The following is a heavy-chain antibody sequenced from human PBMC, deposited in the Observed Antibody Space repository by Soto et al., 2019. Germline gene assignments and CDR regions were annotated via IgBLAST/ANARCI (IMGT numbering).Heavy chain of an antibody. D-gene: IGHD5-18*01. J-gene: IGHJ6*02. Sequence: GASVKVSCKVSGYTLTELSMHWVRQAPGKGLEWTGGFDPEDGETIYAQKFQGRVTMTEDTSTDTAYMELSSLRSEDTAVYYCTTGRGYSYGYYGMDVWGQGTTVTVSS. V-gene: IGHV1-24*01. CDR2: FDPEDGET. CDR1: GYTLTELS. CDR3: TTGRGYSYGYYGMDV.